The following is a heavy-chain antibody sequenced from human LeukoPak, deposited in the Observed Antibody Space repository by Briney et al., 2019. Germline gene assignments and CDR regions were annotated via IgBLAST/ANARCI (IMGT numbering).Heavy chain of an antibody. Sequence: GGSLRLSCAASGFTFSSYSMNWVRQAPGKGLEWVSSISSSSSYIYYADSVKGRFTISRDNATNSLYLQMNSLRAEDTAVYYCARDFAATPYYFDYWGQGTLVTVSA. CDR2: ISSSSSYI. CDR1: GFTFSSYS. CDR3: ARDFAATPYYFDY. D-gene: IGHD6-25*01. V-gene: IGHV3-21*01. J-gene: IGHJ4*02.